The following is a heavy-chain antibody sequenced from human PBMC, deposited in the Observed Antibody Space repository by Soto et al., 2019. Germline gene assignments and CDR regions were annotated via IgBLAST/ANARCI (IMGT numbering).Heavy chain of an antibody. J-gene: IGHJ3*02. D-gene: IGHD3-3*01. CDR2: IRGSSSYT. CDR3: ARNRFYAFDM. V-gene: IGHV3-48*02. Sequence: GGSLRLSCAASGFTFSDYSVNWVRQAPGKGLEWVSYIRGSSSYTFYADSVKGRFTISRDNAKNSLYLQMNSLRDEDTAVYYWARNRFYAFDMGGQAKRFTVS. CDR1: GFTFSDYS.